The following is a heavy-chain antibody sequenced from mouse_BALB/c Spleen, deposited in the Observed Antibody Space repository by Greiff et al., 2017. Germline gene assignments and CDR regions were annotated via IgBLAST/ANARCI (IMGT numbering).Heavy chain of an antibody. J-gene: IGHJ2*01. Sequence: EVMLVESGGGLVQPGGSRKLSCAASGFTFSSFGMHWVRQAPEKGLEWVAYISSGSSTIYYADTVKGRFTISRDNPKNTLFLQMTSLRSEDTAMYYCARTMTTVVAPDDWGQGTTLTVSS. CDR3: ARTMTTVVAPDD. D-gene: IGHD1-1*01. CDR2: ISSGSSTI. V-gene: IGHV5-17*02. CDR1: GFTFSSFG.